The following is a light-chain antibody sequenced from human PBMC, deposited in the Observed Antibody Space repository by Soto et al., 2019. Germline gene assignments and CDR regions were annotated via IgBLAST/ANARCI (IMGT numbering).Light chain of an antibody. Sequence: DIVMTQSPLSLPVTPGAPASISCRSSQSLLHRDGYNYLDWYLQKPGQSPQLLIHLGSIRASGVSDRFSGSGSGTDFTLKISRVVAEDVGVYYCMQGLQTPLTLGGGTKLEIK. CDR2: LGS. J-gene: IGKJ4*01. CDR1: QSLLHRDGYNY. CDR3: MQGLQTPLT. V-gene: IGKV2-28*01.